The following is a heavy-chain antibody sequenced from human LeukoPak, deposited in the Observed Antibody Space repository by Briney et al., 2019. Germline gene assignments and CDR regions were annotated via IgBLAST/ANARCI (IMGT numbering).Heavy chain of an antibody. Sequence: KPGESLKISCKGSGYSFTSYWIGWVRQMPGKGLEWMGIIYPGDSDTRYSPSFQGQVTISADKSISTAYLQWSSLKASDTVMYHCARMYYYDSSGIPGAFDIWGQGTLVTVSS. CDR2: IYPGDSDT. J-gene: IGHJ3*02. CDR1: GYSFTSYW. V-gene: IGHV5-51*01. D-gene: IGHD3-22*01. CDR3: ARMYYYDSSGIPGAFDI.